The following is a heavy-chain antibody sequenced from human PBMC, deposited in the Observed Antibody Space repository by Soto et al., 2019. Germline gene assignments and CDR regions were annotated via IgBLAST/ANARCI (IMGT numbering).Heavy chain of an antibody. D-gene: IGHD1-1*01. V-gene: IGHV4-4*07. J-gene: IGHJ5*02. CDR3: VRDGTKTLRDWFDP. CDR1: GASISGFY. Sequence: SETLSLTCAVSGASISGFYWSWIRKSAGKGLEWIGRIYATGTTDYNPSLKSRVMMSVDTSKKQFSLKLRSVTAADTAVYYCVRDGTKTLRDWFDPWGQGISVPVSS. CDR2: IYATGTT.